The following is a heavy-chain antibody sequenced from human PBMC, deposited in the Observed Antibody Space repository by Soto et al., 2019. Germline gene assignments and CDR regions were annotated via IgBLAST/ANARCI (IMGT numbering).Heavy chain of an antibody. J-gene: IGHJ4*02. CDR2: IIPIFGTA. V-gene: IGHV1-69*13. Sequence: SVKVSCKASGGTFSSYAISWVRQAPGQGLEWMGGIIPIFGTANYAQKFQGRVTITADESTSTAYMELSSLRSEDTAVYYCASNILTGSTLPFDYWGQGTLVTVS. D-gene: IGHD3-9*01. CDR3: ASNILTGSTLPFDY. CDR1: GGTFSSYA.